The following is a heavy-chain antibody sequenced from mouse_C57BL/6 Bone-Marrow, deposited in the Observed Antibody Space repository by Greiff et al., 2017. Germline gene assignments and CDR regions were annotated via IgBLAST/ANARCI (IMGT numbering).Heavy chain of an antibody. CDR3: ARDAGSPYAMDY. CDR1: GFTFSDFY. J-gene: IGHJ4*01. CDR2: SRNKANDYTT. V-gene: IGHV7-1*01. Sequence: EVQGVESGGGLVQSGRSLRLSCATSGFTFSDFYMEWVRQAPGKGLEWIAASRNKANDYTTEYSASVKGRFIVSRDTSQSILYIQMNALRAEDTAIYYCARDAGSPYAMDYWGQGTSVTVSS.